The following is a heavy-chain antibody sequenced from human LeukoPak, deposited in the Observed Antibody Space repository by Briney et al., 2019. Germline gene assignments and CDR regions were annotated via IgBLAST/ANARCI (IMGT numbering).Heavy chain of an antibody. D-gene: IGHD6-13*01. J-gene: IGHJ4*02. Sequence: PSETLSLTCTVSGGSISSGDYYWSWIRQPPGKGLEWIGYIYYSGSTYYNPSLKSRVTISVDTSKNQFSLKLSSVTAADTAVYYCASTRRPLVIAAAAPGWGQGTLVTVSS. V-gene: IGHV4-30-4*08. CDR1: GGSISSGDYY. CDR3: ASTRRPLVIAAAAPG. CDR2: IYYSGST.